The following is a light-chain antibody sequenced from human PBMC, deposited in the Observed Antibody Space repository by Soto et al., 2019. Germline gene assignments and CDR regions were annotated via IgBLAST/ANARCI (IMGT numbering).Light chain of an antibody. CDR2: DVS. Sequence: QSALTQPHSVSGSPGQSVAISCTGTSSDVGGYNYVSWYQQHPGKAPELMIYDVSKRPSGVPDRFSGSKSGNTASLTISGLQAEDEADYYCCSYAGTSYVFGTGTKVTVL. J-gene: IGLJ1*01. V-gene: IGLV2-11*01. CDR3: CSYAGTSYV. CDR1: SSDVGGYNY.